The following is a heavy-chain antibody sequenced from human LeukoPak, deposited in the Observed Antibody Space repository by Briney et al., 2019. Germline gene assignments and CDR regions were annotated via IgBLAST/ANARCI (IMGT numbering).Heavy chain of an antibody. CDR1: GYTFTSYG. CDR3: ARDRIRKPYYFDY. CDR2: ISAYNGNT. J-gene: IGHJ4*02. Sequence: GASVKVASKASGYTFTSYGISWVRQAPGQGLVWMGWISAYNGNTNYAQKLQGRVTMTTDTSTSTAYMELRSLRSDDTAVYYCARDRIRKPYYFDYWGQGTLVTVSS. V-gene: IGHV1-18*01.